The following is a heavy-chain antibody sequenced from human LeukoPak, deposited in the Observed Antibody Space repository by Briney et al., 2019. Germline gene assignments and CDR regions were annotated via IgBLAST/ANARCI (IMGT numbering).Heavy chain of an antibody. CDR1: GGSISSSSYY. J-gene: IGHJ4*02. D-gene: IGHD3-22*01. CDR2: IYYSGST. V-gene: IGHV4-39*07. Sequence: SETLSLTCTVSGGSISSSSYYWGWIRQPPGKGLEWIGSIYYSGSTYYNPSLKSRVTISVDKSKNQFSLKLSSVTAADTAVYYCARADYYDSSGYYYLLWGQGTLVTVSS. CDR3: ARADYYDSSGYYYLL.